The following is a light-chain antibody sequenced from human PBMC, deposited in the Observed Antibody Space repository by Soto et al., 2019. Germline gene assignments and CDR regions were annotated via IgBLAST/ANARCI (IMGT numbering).Light chain of an antibody. CDR2: RAS. V-gene: IGKV3-15*01. CDR3: QQYQNLWT. Sequence: IQMTQSPATLSVSPGERATLSCRASQTIYSNVAWYQQRPGQAPRLLIYRASARATGIPARFSGSGSGTEFTLTIGSLPSEDSAVYYCQQYQNLWTFGQGTKVEIK. CDR1: QTIYSN. J-gene: IGKJ1*01.